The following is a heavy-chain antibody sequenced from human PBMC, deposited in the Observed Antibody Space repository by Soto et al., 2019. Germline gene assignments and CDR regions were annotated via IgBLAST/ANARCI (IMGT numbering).Heavy chain of an antibody. CDR2: INSDGSST. CDR1: GFTFSSYL. V-gene: IGHV3-74*01. CDR3: ARDDYDFWSGYYTGYYYYGMDV. Sequence: GGSLRLSCAASGFTFSSYLMHWVRQAPGKGLVWVSRINSDGSSTSYADSVKGRFTISRDNAKNTLYLQMNSLRAEDTAVYYCARDDYDFWSGYYTGYYYYGMDVWGQGTTVTVSS. J-gene: IGHJ6*02. D-gene: IGHD3-3*01.